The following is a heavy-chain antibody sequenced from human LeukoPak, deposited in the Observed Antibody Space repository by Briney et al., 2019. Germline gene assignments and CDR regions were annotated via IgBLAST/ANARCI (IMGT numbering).Heavy chain of an antibody. Sequence: SVKVSCKASGGTFSSYAISWVRQAPGQGLEWMGGIIPIFGTANYAQKFQGRVTITADESTSTAYMELSSLRSEDTAVYYRARDRDYYGSGSYSSFDPWGQGTLVTVSS. CDR3: ARDRDYYGSGSYSSFDP. J-gene: IGHJ5*02. CDR1: GGTFSSYA. CDR2: IIPIFGTA. D-gene: IGHD3-10*01. V-gene: IGHV1-69*13.